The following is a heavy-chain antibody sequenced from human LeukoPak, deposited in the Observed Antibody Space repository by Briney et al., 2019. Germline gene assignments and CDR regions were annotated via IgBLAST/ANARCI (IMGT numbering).Heavy chain of an antibody. D-gene: IGHD3-3*01. CDR3: AGGLLRPYYYYGMDV. J-gene: IGHJ6*02. CDR1: GGSFSGYY. V-gene: IGHV4-34*01. CDR2: INHSGST. Sequence: SETLSLTCAVYGGSFSGYYWSWIRQPPGKGLEWIGEINHSGSTNYNPSLKSRVTISVDTSKNQFSLKLSSVTAADTAVYYCAGGLLRPYYYYGMDVWGQGTTVTVSS.